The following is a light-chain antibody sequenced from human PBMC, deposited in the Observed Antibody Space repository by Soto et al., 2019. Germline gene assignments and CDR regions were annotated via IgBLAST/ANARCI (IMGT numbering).Light chain of an antibody. V-gene: IGLV2-14*01. J-gene: IGLJ1*01. CDR3: CSYTTSSTLV. Sequence: QSALTQPASVPGSPGQSITISCTGTSSDVGTYNHVSWYQQHPGKAPQLYIYEVSNRPSGLSNRFSASKSGNTASLTISGLQAEDEADYYCCSYTTSSTLVFGTGTKLTVL. CDR1: SSDVGTYNH. CDR2: EVS.